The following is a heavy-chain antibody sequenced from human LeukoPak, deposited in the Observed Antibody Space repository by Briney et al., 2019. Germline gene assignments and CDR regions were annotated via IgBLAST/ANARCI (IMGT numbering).Heavy chain of an antibody. CDR2: IYYSGST. V-gene: IGHV4-39*07. Sequence: SETLSLTCTVSGGSISSSSYYWGWIRQPPGKGLEWIGSIYYSGSTYYNPSLKSRVTISVDTSNNQFSLKLSSVTAADTAFYYCARYLDYGGNSRVFQHWGQGTLVTVSS. J-gene: IGHJ1*01. CDR3: ARYLDYGGNSRVFQH. D-gene: IGHD4-23*01. CDR1: GGSISSSSYY.